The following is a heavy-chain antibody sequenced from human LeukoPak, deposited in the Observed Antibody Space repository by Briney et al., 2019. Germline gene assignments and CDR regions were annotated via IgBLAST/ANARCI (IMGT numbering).Heavy chain of an antibody. CDR3: ARDQLGFDY. D-gene: IGHD1-1*01. CDR2: IYYSGST. J-gene: IGHJ4*02. V-gene: IGHV4-59*11. Sequence: SETLSLTCTVSGGSISSHYWSWIRQSPGKGLEWIGYIYYSGSTNYNPSLKSRVTISVDTSKNQFSLKLSSVTAADTAVYYCARDQLGFDYWGQGTLVTVSS. CDR1: GGSISSHY.